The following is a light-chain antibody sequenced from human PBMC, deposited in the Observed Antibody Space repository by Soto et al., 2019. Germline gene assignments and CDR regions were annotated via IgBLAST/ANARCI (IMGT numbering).Light chain of an antibody. CDR2: EVG. CDR3: SSYTSNSTPYV. Sequence: QSALTQPASVSGSPGQSITISCTGTSSDVGGYNYVSWYQQHPGRVPKLMIYEVGNRPSGVSNRFSGSKSGNTASLTISGLQAEDEADYYCSSYTSNSTPYVFGTGTKVTVL. CDR1: SSDVGGYNY. V-gene: IGLV2-14*01. J-gene: IGLJ1*01.